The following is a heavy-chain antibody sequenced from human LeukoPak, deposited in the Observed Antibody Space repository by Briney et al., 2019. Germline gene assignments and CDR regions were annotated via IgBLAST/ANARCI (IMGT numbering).Heavy chain of an antibody. Sequence: ASVKVSCKASGYTFTSYGISWVRQAPGQGLEWMGWISAYNGNTNYAQKLQGRVTMTTDTSTSTAYMELRSLRSGDTAVYYCASLALGDYEFDYGGQGTLVTVSS. CDR1: GYTFTSYG. D-gene: IGHD4-17*01. CDR3: ASLALGDYEFDY. J-gene: IGHJ4*02. CDR2: ISAYNGNT. V-gene: IGHV1-18*01.